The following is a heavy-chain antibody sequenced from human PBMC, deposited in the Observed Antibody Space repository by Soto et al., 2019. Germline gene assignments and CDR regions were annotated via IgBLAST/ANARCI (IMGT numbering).Heavy chain of an antibody. J-gene: IGHJ6*02. CDR2: ISYDGSNK. Sequence: PGGSLRLSCVASGFTFSSYGMHWVRQAPGKGLEWVAVISYDGSNKYYADSVKGRFTISRDNSKNTLYLQMNSLRAEDTAVYYCAKDRADYYGMDVWGQGTTVTVSS. CDR1: GFTFSSYG. CDR3: AKDRADYYGMDV. V-gene: IGHV3-30*18.